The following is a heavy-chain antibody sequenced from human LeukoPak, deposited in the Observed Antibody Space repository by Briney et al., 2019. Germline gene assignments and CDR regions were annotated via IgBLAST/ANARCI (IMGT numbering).Heavy chain of an antibody. CDR2: INSNGSST. CDR1: GFTFSSYW. D-gene: IGHD1-26*01. Sequence: GGSLRLSCAASGFTFSSYWVHWVRHAPGKGLVWVSRINSNGSSTSYADSVRGRFSISRDNAKNTLYLQMNSLRAEDTAVYCCARAGGTYYGIAFDIWGQGTMVTVSS. CDR3: ARAGGTYYGIAFDI. V-gene: IGHV3-74*01. J-gene: IGHJ3*02.